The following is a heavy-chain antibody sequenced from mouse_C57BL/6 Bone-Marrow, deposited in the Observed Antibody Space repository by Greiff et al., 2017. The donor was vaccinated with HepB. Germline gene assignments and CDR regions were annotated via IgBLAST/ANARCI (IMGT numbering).Heavy chain of an antibody. D-gene: IGHD2-2*01. CDR3: AGGRTTMVTTGSIDV. CDR2: ITHSGET. V-gene: IGHV12-3*01. CDR1: GFPITSGYY. J-gene: IGHJ1*03. Sequence: VQLQQSGPGLVKPSQSLFLTCSITGFPITSGYYWIWIRQSPGKPLEWMGYITHSGETFYNPSLQSPISITRETSKNQFFLQLNSVTTEDTAMYYCAGGRTTMVTTGSIDVWGTGTTVTVSS.